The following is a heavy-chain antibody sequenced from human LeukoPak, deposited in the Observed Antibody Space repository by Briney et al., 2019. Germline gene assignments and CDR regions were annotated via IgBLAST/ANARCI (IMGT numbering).Heavy chain of an antibody. CDR2: INPSGGST. CDR1: GYTFTSYY. J-gene: IGHJ4*02. Sequence: ASVKVSCKASGYTFTSYYMHWVRQSPGQGLEWMGIINPSGGSTSYAQKFQGRVTMTRDTSTSTVYMELGSLRSEDTAVYYCARDRDTYYDILTGYSSYYFDYWGQGTLVTVSS. V-gene: IGHV1-46*01. D-gene: IGHD3-9*01. CDR3: ARDRDTYYDILTGYSSYYFDY.